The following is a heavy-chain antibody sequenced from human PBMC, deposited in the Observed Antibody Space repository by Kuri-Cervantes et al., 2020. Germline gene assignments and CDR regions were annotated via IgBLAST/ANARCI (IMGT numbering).Heavy chain of an antibody. V-gene: IGHV3-53*01. Sequence: GGSLRLSCAASGFTVSCNYMSWVRQAPGKGLEWVPVIYSGGSTYYADSVKGRFTISRDNSKNTLYLQMNSLRAEDTAVYYCAEGFGGVIVGPFGYWGQGTLVTVSS. CDR3: AEGFGGVIVGPFGY. CDR2: IYSGGST. CDR1: GFTVSCNY. D-gene: IGHD3-16*02. J-gene: IGHJ4*02.